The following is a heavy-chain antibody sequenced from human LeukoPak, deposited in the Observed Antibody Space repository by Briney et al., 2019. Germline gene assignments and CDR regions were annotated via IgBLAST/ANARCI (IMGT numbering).Heavy chain of an antibody. Sequence: SETLSLTCTVSSGSISSGGYYWSWIRQHPGKGLEWIGYIYYSGSTYYNPSLKSRVTISVDTPKNQFSLKLSSVTAADTAVYYCARVAPTGEVDYWGQGTLVTVSS. D-gene: IGHD7-27*01. J-gene: IGHJ4*02. CDR3: ARVAPTGEVDY. CDR2: IYYSGST. V-gene: IGHV4-31*03. CDR1: SGSISSGGYY.